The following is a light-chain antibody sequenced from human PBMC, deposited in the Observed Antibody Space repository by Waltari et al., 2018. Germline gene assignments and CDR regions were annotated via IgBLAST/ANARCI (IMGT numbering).Light chain of an antibody. Sequence: QSVLTQPPSASGTPGQRVTIPCSASAPNIGGHPVNWYQQLPGKAPKLLIYRRGQRPSGVPDRFSGSKTGTSASLAISGLQSDDEADYFCASWDDSLNGHWVFGGGTKVTVL. CDR3: ASWDDSLNGHWV. CDR1: APNIGGHP. V-gene: IGLV1-44*01. CDR2: RRG. J-gene: IGLJ3*02.